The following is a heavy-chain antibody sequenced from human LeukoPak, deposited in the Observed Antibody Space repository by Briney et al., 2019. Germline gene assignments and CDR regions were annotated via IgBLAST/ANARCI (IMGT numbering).Heavy chain of an antibody. D-gene: IGHD5-24*01. CDR1: GFTFDDYG. Sequence: GGSLRLSCAASGFTFDDYGMSWVRQAPGKGLEWVSGINWNGGSTGYADSVKGRFTISRDNSKNTLYLQMNSLRAEDTAVYYCAKEGRDGYNFDYWGQGTLVTVSS. V-gene: IGHV3-20*04. CDR3: AKEGRDGYNFDY. J-gene: IGHJ4*02. CDR2: INWNGGST.